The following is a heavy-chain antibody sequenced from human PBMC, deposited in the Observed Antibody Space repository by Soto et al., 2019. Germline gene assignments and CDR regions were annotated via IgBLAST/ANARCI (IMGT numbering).Heavy chain of an antibody. Sequence: SETLSLTCTVSGGSISSSSYYWGWIRQPPGKVLYWIGYIYYSGSFFYNPSFKSRVTISVDSSKNHFSLQLSFVTAADTAFFFCAREDDGGDRDYYGLDVWGQGTTVTVSS. V-gene: IGHV4-30-4*08. J-gene: IGHJ6*02. CDR3: AREDDGGDRDYYGLDV. CDR1: GGSISSSSYY. CDR2: IYYSGSF. D-gene: IGHD2-21*02.